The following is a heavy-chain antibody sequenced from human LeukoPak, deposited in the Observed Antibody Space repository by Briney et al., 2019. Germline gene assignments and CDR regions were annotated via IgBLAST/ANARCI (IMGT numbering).Heavy chain of an antibody. Sequence: GGSLSLSCAASGFTFSSYSMNWVRQAPGKGLEWVSSIGTTSNTMYYADSLKGRFTISRDNAESSLYLQMNSLRVEDTAVYFCARGGITALADAWNGYWGQGTLVTVSS. D-gene: IGHD6-19*01. J-gene: IGHJ4*02. V-gene: IGHV3-21*01. CDR1: GFTFSSYS. CDR2: IGTTSNTM. CDR3: ARGGITALADAWNGY.